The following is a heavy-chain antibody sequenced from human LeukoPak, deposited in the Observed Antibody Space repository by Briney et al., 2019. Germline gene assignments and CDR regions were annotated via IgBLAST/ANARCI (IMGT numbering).Heavy chain of an antibody. D-gene: IGHD3-3*01. J-gene: IGHJ4*02. Sequence: GGSLRLSCAASGFTFSSYAMSWVRQAPGKGLEWVSAISSSGGSTYYADSVKGRFTISGDNSKNTLYLQMNSLRAEDTAVYYCANLDHRLRFLEWHRPDYWGQGTLVTVSS. CDR3: ANLDHRLRFLEWHRPDY. CDR1: GFTFSSYA. CDR2: ISSSGGST. V-gene: IGHV3-23*01.